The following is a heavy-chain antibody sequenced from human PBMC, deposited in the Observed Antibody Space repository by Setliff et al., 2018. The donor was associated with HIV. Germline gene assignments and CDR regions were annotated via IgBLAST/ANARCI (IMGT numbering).Heavy chain of an antibody. CDR2: ITLDGART. CDR1: GFTFSNYA. J-gene: IGHJ4*02. CDR3: TTGID. V-gene: IGHV3-23*01. Sequence: PGGSLRLSCAASGFTFSNYAMNWVRQAPGKRLEWVSSITLDGARTYYADSVRGRFTISRDNSKNTVYLQMNSLRAEDTAVYYCTTGIDWGQGTLVTVSS.